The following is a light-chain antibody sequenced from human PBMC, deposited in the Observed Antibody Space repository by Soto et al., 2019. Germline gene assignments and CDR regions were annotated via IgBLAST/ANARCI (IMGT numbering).Light chain of an antibody. CDR3: CSYAGSSTL. Sequence: QSALTQPASVSGCPGQSITISCTGKSSDVGSYNLVSWYQQHPGKAPKLMIYEGSKRPSGVSNRFSGSKSGNTASLTISGLQAEDEADYYCCSYAGSSTLFGGGTQLTVL. V-gene: IGLV2-23*01. J-gene: IGLJ2*01. CDR1: SSDVGSYNL. CDR2: EGS.